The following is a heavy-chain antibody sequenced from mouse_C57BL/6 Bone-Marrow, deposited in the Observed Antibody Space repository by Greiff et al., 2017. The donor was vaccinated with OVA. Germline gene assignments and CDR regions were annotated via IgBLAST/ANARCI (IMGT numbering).Heavy chain of an antibody. CDR1: GFNIKDDY. D-gene: IGHD2-3*01. V-gene: IGHV14-4*01. CDR3: TVGYYVPFDY. J-gene: IGHJ2*01. CDR2: IDPENGAT. Sequence: EVKLVESGAELVRPGASVKLSCTASGFNIKDDYMHWVKQRPEQGLEWIGWIDPENGATEYASKFQGKATITADTSSNTAYLQLSSLTSEDTAVYYCTVGYYVPFDYWGQGTTLKVSS.